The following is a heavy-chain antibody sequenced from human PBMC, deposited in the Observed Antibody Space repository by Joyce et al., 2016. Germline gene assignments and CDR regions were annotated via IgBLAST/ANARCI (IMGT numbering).Heavy chain of an antibody. CDR1: GFSCSSFG. V-gene: IGHV3-33*01. CDR2: IWFDGTKQ. J-gene: IGHJ4*02. Sequence: QVHLVESGGGVVQPGTSLKLSCTATGFSCSSFGIHWVRQAPGKGLEWVSVIWFDGTKQYYAESVKGRFTISRDNSKKTAYLQMNSLRADDTGVYFCARGWTMLDYWGQGSLVTVSP. CDR3: ARGWTMLDY. D-gene: IGHD4/OR15-4a*01.